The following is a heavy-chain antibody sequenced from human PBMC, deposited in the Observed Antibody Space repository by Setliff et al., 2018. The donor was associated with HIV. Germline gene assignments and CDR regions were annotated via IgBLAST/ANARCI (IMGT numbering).Heavy chain of an antibody. D-gene: IGHD3-22*01. V-gene: IGHV4-39*01. CDR3: ASRVYYYDSNNFLREEGFDP. J-gene: IGHJ5*02. CDR2: IHYNERT. Sequence: PSETLSLTCTVSGGSISNSRYYWAWIRQPPGKGLEYIGSIHYNERTYYNPSLKSRVAISTDTSKNQFSLNLTSVPAADTAVYYCASRVYYYDSNNFLREEGFDPWGQGTLVTVSS. CDR1: GGSISNSRYY.